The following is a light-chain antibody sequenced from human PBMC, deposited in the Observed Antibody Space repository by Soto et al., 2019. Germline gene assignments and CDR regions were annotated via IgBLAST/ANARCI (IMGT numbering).Light chain of an antibody. CDR1: QGISYW. CDR2: DAS. J-gene: IGKJ1*01. Sequence: DIQMTQSPSTLSASLGDRVTITCRASQGISYWLAWYQQKPGKAPKLLIYDASSLESGVPSRFSGSGSGTEFTLTISSLQPDDFATYYCQHYISYSEAFGQGTKVELK. CDR3: QHYISYSEA. V-gene: IGKV1-5*01.